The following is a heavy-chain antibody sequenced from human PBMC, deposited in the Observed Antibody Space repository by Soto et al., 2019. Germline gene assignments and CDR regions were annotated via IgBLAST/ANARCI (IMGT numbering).Heavy chain of an antibody. CDR3: ARDRGRVVVVPAARGWFDP. CDR2: INPNSGGT. CDR1: GYTFTGYY. J-gene: IGHJ5*02. Sequence: QVQLVQSGAEVKKPGASVKVSCKASGYTFTGYYMHWVRQAPGQGLERMGWINPNSGGTNYAQKFQGRVTMTRDTSISTAYMELSRLRSDDTAVYYCARDRGRVVVVPAARGWFDPWGQGTLVTVSS. V-gene: IGHV1-2*02. D-gene: IGHD2-2*01.